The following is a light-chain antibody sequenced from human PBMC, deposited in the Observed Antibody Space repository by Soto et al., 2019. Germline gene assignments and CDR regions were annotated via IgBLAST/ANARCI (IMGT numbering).Light chain of an antibody. CDR1: QTISHY. CDR2: AAS. V-gene: IGKV1-39*01. J-gene: IGKJ2*01. Sequence: DIQMTQSPSSLSASVGDRVTITCRASQTISHYLNWYRQQPGKAPNLLIYAASNLQSGVPSRFSGSGSGTEFTLTINSLHPEDFATYFCQQSYSAPYTFGQGTRLEIK. CDR3: QQSYSAPYT.